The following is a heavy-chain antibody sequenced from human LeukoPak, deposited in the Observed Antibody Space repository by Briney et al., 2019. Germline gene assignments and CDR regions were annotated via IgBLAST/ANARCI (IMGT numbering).Heavy chain of an antibody. V-gene: IGHV3-23*01. CDR1: GFTFSSYA. D-gene: IGHD3-22*01. Sequence: GGSLRLSCAVSGFTFSSYAMSWVRQAPGKGLEWVSVMYSAGFTYYADSVKGRFTISRDNSKNTLNLQMNSLRAEDTAVYYCANSRRSGYWYFDLWGRGTLVTVSS. CDR3: ANSRRSGYWYFDL. J-gene: IGHJ2*01. CDR2: MYSAGFT.